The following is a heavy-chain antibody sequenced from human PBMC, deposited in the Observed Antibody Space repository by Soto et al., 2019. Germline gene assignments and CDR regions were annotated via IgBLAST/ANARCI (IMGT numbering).Heavy chain of an antibody. CDR3: ARGPGSGYDYHSEQWLVNNDYYYGMDV. J-gene: IGHJ6*02. CDR2: IWYDGSNK. D-gene: IGHD5-12*01. Sequence: GESLKISCAASGFTFSSYGMHWVRQAPGKGLEWVAVIWYDGSNKYYADSVKGRFTISRDNSKNTLYLQMNSLRAEDTAVYYCARGPGSGYDYHSEQWLVNNDYYYGMDVWGQGTTVTVSS. V-gene: IGHV3-33*01. CDR1: GFTFSSYG.